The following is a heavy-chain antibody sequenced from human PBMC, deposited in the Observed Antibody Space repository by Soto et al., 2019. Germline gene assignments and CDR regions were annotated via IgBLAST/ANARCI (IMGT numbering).Heavy chain of an antibody. V-gene: IGHV1-18*01. CDR3: ARDIESVTAKHFFYYYAMDV. CDR1: GFTFSNYG. J-gene: IGHJ6*02. CDR2: VSANNGHT. Sequence: QGQLVQSGAEVKKPGASVKLSCKASGFTFSNYGLNWVRQAPGQGLEWMGWVSANNGHTNYAQNLQGRVSMTTDTSTSTAYMGLRGLTFDDTAVYYCARDIESVTAKHFFYYYAMDVWGQGTTVTVSS. D-gene: IGHD2-8*01.